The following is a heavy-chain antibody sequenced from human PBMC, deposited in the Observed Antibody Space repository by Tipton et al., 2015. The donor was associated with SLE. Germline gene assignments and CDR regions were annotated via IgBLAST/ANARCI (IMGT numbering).Heavy chain of an antibody. CDR2: INWNGGST. J-gene: IGHJ3*02. D-gene: IGHD2-8*01. V-gene: IGHV3-20*01. Sequence: SLRLSCAASGFTFDDYGMSWVRQAPGKGLEWVSGINWNGGSTGYADSVKGRFTISRDNAKNSLYLQMNSLRAEDTALYHCARVNCTNGVCYTGNAFDIWGQGTMVTVSS. CDR1: GFTFDDYG. CDR3: ARVNCTNGVCYTGNAFDI.